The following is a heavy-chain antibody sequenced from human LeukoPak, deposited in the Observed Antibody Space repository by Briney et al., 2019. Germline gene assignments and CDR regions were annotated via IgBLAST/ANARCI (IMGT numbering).Heavy chain of an antibody. Sequence: GGSLRLSCAASGFTFSNVWMSWVRQVPGKGLEWVGRIRRKTDGGTTDHAAPVKGRFTISRDDSKNTLYLQMNSLKTEDTAVYYCTTDPICGVVIPPYGIDYWGQGTLVTVSS. CDR3: TTDPICGVVIPPYGIDY. J-gene: IGHJ4*02. CDR2: IRRKTDGGTT. D-gene: IGHD3-3*01. V-gene: IGHV3-15*01. CDR1: GFTFSNVW.